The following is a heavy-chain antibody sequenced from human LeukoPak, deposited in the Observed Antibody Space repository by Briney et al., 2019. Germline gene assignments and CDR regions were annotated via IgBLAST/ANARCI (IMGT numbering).Heavy chain of an antibody. CDR2: IEPAGSAT. J-gene: IGHJ5*02. CDR3: GRFGYVSAVDT. V-gene: IGHV3-7*01. Sequence: GGSLRLSCGASGFAFSSYWMTWRRQAPGKGLEFVANIEPAGSATYYADSVKGRFTISRDNTKNLLYLQMNSLTAEDSAVYHCGRFGYVSAVDTWGQGALVTASS. D-gene: IGHD2-15*01. CDR1: GFAFSSYW.